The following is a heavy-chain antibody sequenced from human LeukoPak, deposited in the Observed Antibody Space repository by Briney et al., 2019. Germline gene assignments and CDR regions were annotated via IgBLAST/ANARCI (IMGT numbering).Heavy chain of an antibody. CDR1: GFTVSSNY. Sequence: PGGSLRLSCAASGFTVSSNYTSWVRQAPGKGLEWVSVIYSGGSTYYADSVKGRFTISRDNSKNTLYLQMNSLRAEDTAVYYCAREANKSPFDYWGQGTLVTVSS. CDR3: AREANKSPFDY. J-gene: IGHJ4*02. CDR2: IYSGGST. D-gene: IGHD2-8*01. V-gene: IGHV3-53*01.